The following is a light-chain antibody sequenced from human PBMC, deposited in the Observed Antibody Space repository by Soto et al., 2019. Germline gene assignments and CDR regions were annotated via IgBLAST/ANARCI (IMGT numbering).Light chain of an antibody. V-gene: IGLV1-44*01. CDR1: SSNIGSNT. Sequence: QSVLTQPPSASGTPGQRVTISCSGSSSNIGSNTVNWYQQLPGTAPKLLIYSXXXRXXXXXXXFXXSKSGTSASLAISGLQSEDEXDYYCAAWDDSLNGPVFGGGTKLTVL. J-gene: IGLJ3*02. CDR3: AAWDDSLNGPV. CDR2: SXX.